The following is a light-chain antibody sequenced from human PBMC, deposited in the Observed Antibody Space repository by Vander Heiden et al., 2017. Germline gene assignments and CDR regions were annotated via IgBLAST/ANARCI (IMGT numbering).Light chain of an antibody. CDR1: QSISSY. CDR2: AAS. CDR3: QQRDSTPQT. Sequence: DIQITQSPSSLSASVGDRVTITCRASQSISSYLNWYQQKPGKAPKLLIYAASSLQSGVPSRFSGSGSGTDFTLTISRLQPEDFATYYCQQRDSTPQTFGQGTKLEIK. V-gene: IGKV1-39*01. J-gene: IGKJ2*01.